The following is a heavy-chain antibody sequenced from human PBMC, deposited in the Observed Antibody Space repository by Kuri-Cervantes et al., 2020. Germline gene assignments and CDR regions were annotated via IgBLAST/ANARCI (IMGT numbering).Heavy chain of an antibody. CDR2: IKSKTDGGTT. CDR3: TTDYGATISFRDY. V-gene: IGHV3-15*01. Sequence: GESLKISCAASGFTFSNAWMSWVRQAPGKGLEWVGRIKSKTDGGTTDYAAPVKGRFTISRDDSKNTLYLQMNSLKTEDTAVYYCTTDYGATISFRDYWGQGTLVTVSS. D-gene: IGHD5-12*01. J-gene: IGHJ4*02. CDR1: GFTFSNAW.